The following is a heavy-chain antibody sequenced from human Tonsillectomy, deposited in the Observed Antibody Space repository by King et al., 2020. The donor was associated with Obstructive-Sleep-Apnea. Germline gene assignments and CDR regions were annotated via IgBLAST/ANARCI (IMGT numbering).Heavy chain of an antibody. CDR1: GFTLSTYS. CDR2: LSLDGTTK. J-gene: IGHJ4*02. CDR3: GRDKKGAAAVVDH. Sequence: VQLVESGGGVVQPGRSLRLSCAASGFTLSTYSMHWVRQAPGKGLEWVAVLSLDGTTKNYADSVKGRFTISRDNSQNALYLQMDSLRAEDTAVYYCGRDKKGAAAVVDHWGQGTQVTVSS. V-gene: IGHV3-30*04. D-gene: IGHD2-15*01.